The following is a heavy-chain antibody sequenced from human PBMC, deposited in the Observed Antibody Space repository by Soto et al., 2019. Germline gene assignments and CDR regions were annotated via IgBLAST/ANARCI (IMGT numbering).Heavy chain of an antibody. CDR2: INPKSGGT. CDR1: GYSFTDYH. CDR3: ARGDSTDCSNGVCSFFYNHDMDV. D-gene: IGHD2-8*01. Sequence: ASVKVSCKASGYSFTDYHIHWVRQAPGQGLEWLGRINPKSGGTSTPQKFQGWVTMTTDTSISTASMELTRLTSDDTAIYYCARGDSTDCSNGVCSFFYNHDMDVWGQGTTVTVSS. V-gene: IGHV1-2*04. J-gene: IGHJ6*02.